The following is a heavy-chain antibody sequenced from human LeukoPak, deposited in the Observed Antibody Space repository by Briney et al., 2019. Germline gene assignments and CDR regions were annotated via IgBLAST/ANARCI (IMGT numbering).Heavy chain of an antibody. J-gene: IGHJ4*02. CDR3: AGDYNFLTGLNY. Sequence: GGSLRLSCAASGLTFSGSGIHWVRQASGEGLEWLGRIGRQGDSDATRYAASLKGKFTISRVDSRNTAYLQMNSLKTEDTAVYYCAGDYNFLTGLNYWGQGTLVTVSS. CDR2: IGRQGDSDAT. D-gene: IGHD3-9*01. V-gene: IGHV3-73*01. CDR1: GLTFSGSG.